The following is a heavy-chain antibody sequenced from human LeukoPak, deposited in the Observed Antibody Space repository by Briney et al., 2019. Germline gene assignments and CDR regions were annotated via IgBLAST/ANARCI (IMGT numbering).Heavy chain of an antibody. CDR2: IYYSGST. D-gene: IGHD5-18*01. J-gene: IGHJ4*02. Sequence: KSSETLSLTCTVSGGSISSGGYYWSWIRQHPGKGLEWIGYIYYSGSTYYNPSLKSRVTISVDTSKNQFSLKLSSVTAADTAVYYCARPSVGGYSYGTIRKTFDYWGQGTLVTVSS. V-gene: IGHV4-31*03. CDR3: ARPSVGGYSYGTIRKTFDY. CDR1: GGSISSGGYY.